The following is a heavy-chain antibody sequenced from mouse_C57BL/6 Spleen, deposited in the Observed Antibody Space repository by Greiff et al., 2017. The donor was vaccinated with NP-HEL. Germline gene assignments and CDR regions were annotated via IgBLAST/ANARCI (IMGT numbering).Heavy chain of an antibody. CDR1: GYTFTSYW. CDR3: ARTGYYGTLYFDY. V-gene: IGHV1-64*01. Sequence: QVQLQQPGAELVKPGASVKLSCKASGYTFTSYWMHWVKQRPGQGLEWIGMIHPNSGSTNYNEKFKSKATLTVDKSSSTAYMQLSSLTSEDSAVYYCARTGYYGTLYFDYWGQGTTLTVSS. J-gene: IGHJ2*01. D-gene: IGHD1-1*01. CDR2: IHPNSGST.